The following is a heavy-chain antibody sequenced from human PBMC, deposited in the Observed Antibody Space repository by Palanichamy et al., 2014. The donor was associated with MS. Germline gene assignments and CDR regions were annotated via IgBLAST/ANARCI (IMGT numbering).Heavy chain of an antibody. V-gene: IGHV6-1*01. CDR2: TYYRSKWYN. J-gene: IGHJ6*02. CDR1: GDSVSSNSAA. CDR3: ARYYCSGGSCRMGYYYYGMDV. Sequence: QQSGPGLVKPSQTLSLTCAISGDSVSSNSAAWNWIRQSPSRGLEWLGRTYYRSKWYNDYAVSVKSRITINPDTSKNQFSLQLNSVTPEDTAVYYCARYYCSGGSCRMGYYYYGMDVWGQGTTVTVSS. D-gene: IGHD2-15*01.